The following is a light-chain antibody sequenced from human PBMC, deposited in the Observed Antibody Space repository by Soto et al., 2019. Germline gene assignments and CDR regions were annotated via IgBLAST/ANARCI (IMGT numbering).Light chain of an antibody. V-gene: IGLV4-60*03. J-gene: IGLJ1*01. CDR3: ETWDSNTHV. CDR1: SGHSSYI. Sequence: QLVLTQSSSASASLGSSVKLTCTLSSGHSSYIIAWHQQQPGKAPRYLMKLEGSGSYNKGSGVPDRFSGSSSGADRDLTISNLQSEDEADYYCETWDSNTHVFGTGTKPTVL. CDR2: LEGSGSY.